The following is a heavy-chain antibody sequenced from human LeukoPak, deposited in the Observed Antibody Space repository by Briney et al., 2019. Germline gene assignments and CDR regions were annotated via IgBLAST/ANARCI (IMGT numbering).Heavy chain of an antibody. CDR2: INPNSGGT. V-gene: IGHV1-2*02. CDR1: GYTFTHYY. Sequence: ASVKVSCKASGYTFTHYYVYWVRQAPGQGLEWMGWINPNSGGTNYAQKFLGRVTMTRDTSISTAYMELSSLRPDDTAVYYCARDTSGGPYNYFDPWGQGTLVTVSS. D-gene: IGHD6-25*01. J-gene: IGHJ5*02. CDR3: ARDTSGGPYNYFDP.